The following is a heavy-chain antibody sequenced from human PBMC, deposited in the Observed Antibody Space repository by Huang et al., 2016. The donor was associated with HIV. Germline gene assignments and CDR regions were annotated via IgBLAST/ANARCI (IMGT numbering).Heavy chain of an antibody. V-gene: IGHV3-30*18. J-gene: IGHJ5*02. Sequence: QVQLVESGGGVGQPGTSLRLSCAASGFIFSNVGMNWVRQAPGKGVEWVSVISYDGRSDRYADSVKGRFTISRDNDKNTLALEMNRLRHDDTAVYYCAKESRWFSDFDQWGQGTLVTVSS. CDR3: AKESRWFSDFDQ. D-gene: IGHD2-15*01. CDR2: ISYDGRSD. CDR1: GFIFSNVG.